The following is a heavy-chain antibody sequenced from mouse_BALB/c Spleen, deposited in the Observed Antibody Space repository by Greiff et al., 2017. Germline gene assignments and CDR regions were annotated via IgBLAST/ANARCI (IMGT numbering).Heavy chain of an antibody. D-gene: IGHD1-2*01. V-gene: IGHV1-80*01. CDR3: ARRTTATSFDY. Sequence: QVQLQQSGAELVRPGSSVKISCKASGYAFSSYWMNWVKQRPGQGLEWIGQIYPGDGDTNYSGKFKGKATLTADKSSSTAYMQLSSLTSEDSAVYFCARRTTATSFDYWGQGTTLTVSS. CDR2: IYPGDGDT. CDR1: GYAFSSYW. J-gene: IGHJ2*01.